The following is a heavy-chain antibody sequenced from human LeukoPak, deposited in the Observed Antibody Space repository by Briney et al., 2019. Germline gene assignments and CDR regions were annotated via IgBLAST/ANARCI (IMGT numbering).Heavy chain of an antibody. CDR1: GFTFSSYA. Sequence: GGSLRLSCAASGFTFSSYAMSWVRQAPGKGLEWVSAISGSGGSTYYADSVKGRFTISRDNSKNPLYLQMNSLRVEDTAVYYCANWGQYCSTTSCLSAFDIWGQGTMVTVS. V-gene: IGHV3-23*01. D-gene: IGHD2-2*01. J-gene: IGHJ3*02. CDR2: ISGSGGST. CDR3: ANWGQYCSTTSCLSAFDI.